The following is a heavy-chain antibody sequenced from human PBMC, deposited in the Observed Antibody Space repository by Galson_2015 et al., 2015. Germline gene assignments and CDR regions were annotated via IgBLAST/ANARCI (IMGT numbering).Heavy chain of an antibody. J-gene: IGHJ5*02. CDR2: ISAYNGNT. CDR3: ALGGYDIVTERPNWFDP. D-gene: IGHD3-9*01. V-gene: IGHV1-18*04. Sequence: SVKVSCKASGYSFTNYGISWVRQAPGQGLEWMGWISAYNGNTNYAQKFQGRVTMTTDTSTSTAYMELRSLRSDDTAVYYCALGGYDIVTERPNWFDPWGQGTLVTVSS. CDR1: GYSFTNYG.